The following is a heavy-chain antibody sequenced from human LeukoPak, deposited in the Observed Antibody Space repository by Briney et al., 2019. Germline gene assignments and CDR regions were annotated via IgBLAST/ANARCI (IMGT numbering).Heavy chain of an antibody. CDR2: MFYSGNT. J-gene: IGHJ4*02. CDR1: GASITSYH. Sequence: PSETLSLTCTVSGASITSYHWSWIRQPAGKGLEWIGRMFYSGNTDYNPSLKSRLTMSIDTSKNQFSLKLSSVTAADTAVYYCARDKSSSGWYHYWGQGTLVTVSS. D-gene: IGHD6-19*01. CDR3: ARDKSSSGWYHY. V-gene: IGHV4-4*07.